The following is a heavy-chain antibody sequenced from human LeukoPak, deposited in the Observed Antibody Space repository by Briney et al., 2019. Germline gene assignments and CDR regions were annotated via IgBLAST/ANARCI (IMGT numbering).Heavy chain of an antibody. CDR2: INQDGSET. J-gene: IGHJ4*02. CDR3: ARYSGYDDEGEYFDY. V-gene: IGHV3-7*01. CDR1: TFTLSKYS. Sequence: GGSLRLSCSDSTFTLSKYSMSWVRQAPGRGLDWVANINQDGSETYSVDSVKGRFTISRDSAKNSLYLQMNSLRDEDTAVYYCARYSGYDDEGEYFDYWGQGTLVTVSS. D-gene: IGHD5-12*01.